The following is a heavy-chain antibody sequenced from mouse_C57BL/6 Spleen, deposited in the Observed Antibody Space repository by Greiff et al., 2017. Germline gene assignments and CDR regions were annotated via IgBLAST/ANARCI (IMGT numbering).Heavy chain of an antibody. Sequence: EVMLVESEGGLVQPGSSMKLSCTASGFTFSDYYMAWVRQVPEKGLEWVANINYDGSSTYYLDSLKSRFIISRDNAKNILYLQMSSLKSEDTATYYCARVLTGPDYWGQGTTLTVSS. CDR3: ARVLTGPDY. V-gene: IGHV5-16*01. D-gene: IGHD4-1*01. J-gene: IGHJ2*01. CDR1: GFTFSDYY. CDR2: INYDGSST.